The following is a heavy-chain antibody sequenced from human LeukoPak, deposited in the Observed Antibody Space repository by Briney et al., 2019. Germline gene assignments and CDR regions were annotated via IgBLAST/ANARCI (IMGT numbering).Heavy chain of an antibody. CDR3: AKDMGGSGSPGLGMDV. D-gene: IGHD3-10*01. CDR2: ISGSGGST. Sequence: GGSLRLSCAASGFTFSSYCIGWVSQAAGGWLGWVLFISGSGGSTYYADSVKGRFTISRDNSKNTLYLQMNSLRAEDTAVYYCAKDMGGSGSPGLGMDVWGQGTTVTVSS. J-gene: IGHJ6*02. CDR1: GFTFSSYC. V-gene: IGHV3-23*01.